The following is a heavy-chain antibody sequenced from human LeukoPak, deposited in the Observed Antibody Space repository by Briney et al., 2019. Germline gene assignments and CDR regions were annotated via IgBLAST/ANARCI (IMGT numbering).Heavy chain of an antibody. CDR2: IYHSGST. CDR3: AREPYNWNDEPNWFDP. CDR1: GGSISSSNW. J-gene: IGHJ5*02. D-gene: IGHD1-1*01. V-gene: IGHV4-4*02. Sequence: PSGTLSLTCAVSGGSISSSNWWSWVRPPPGKGLEWIGEIYHSGSTNYNPSLKSRVTISVDKSKNQFSLKLSSVTAAGTAVYYCAREPYNWNDEPNWFDPWGQGTLVTVSS.